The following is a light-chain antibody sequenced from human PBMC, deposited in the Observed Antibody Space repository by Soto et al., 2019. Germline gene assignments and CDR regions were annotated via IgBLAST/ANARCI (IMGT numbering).Light chain of an antibody. CDR2: EVT. J-gene: IGLJ1*01. V-gene: IGLV2-14*01. CDR3: SSYTFTSTLYV. Sequence: QSVLTQPPSASGTPGQRVTISCTGSSSDVGGHNYASWYQQHPGKAPKLMIYEVTKRPSGVSNRFSGSKSGNTASLTISGLQAEDEADYYCSSYTFTSTLYVFGTGTKLTVL. CDR1: SSDVGGHNY.